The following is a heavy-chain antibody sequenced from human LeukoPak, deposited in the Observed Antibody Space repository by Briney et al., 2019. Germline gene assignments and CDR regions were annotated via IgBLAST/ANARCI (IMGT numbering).Heavy chain of an antibody. Sequence: GGSLRLSCAASGFTLSRNTMNWVRQAPGKGLEWVASISSSSSYIYYADSVKGRFTISRDNSKNTLYLQMNSLRAEDTAVYYCAREGDGESFDYWGQGTLVTVSS. D-gene: IGHD3-10*01. CDR3: AREGDGESFDY. CDR2: ISSSSSYI. V-gene: IGHV3-21*01. CDR1: GFTLSRNT. J-gene: IGHJ4*02.